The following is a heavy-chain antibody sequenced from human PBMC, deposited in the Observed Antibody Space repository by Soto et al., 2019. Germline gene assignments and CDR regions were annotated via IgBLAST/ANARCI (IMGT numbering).Heavy chain of an antibody. J-gene: IGHJ4*02. V-gene: IGHV4-30-4*01. Sequence: PSETLSLTCTVSGGSISSGDYYWSWIRQPPGKGLEWIGYIYYSGSTYYNPSLKSRVTVSVDTSKNQFSLKLSSVTAADTAVYYCARSKWELSIDYWGQGALVTVSS. CDR1: GGSISSGDYY. CDR3: ARSKWELSIDY. D-gene: IGHD1-26*01. CDR2: IYYSGST.